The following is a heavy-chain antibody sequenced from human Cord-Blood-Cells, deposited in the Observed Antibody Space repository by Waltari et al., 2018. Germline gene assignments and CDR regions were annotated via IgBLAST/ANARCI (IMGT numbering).Heavy chain of an antibody. V-gene: IGHV1-24*01. CDR2: FDPEAGET. J-gene: IGHJ4*02. Sequence: QVQLVQSGAAVKKPGASVKVSCKVSGYTLTELSMHWVRQAPGKGLECMGDFDPEAGETTYARKSQCRVPRTEDTSTDAAYMELDSLRSEDTAVYYYATLSPIVGAFDYWGQGTLVTVSS. CDR3: ATLSPIVGAFDY. CDR1: GYTLTELS. D-gene: IGHD1-26*01.